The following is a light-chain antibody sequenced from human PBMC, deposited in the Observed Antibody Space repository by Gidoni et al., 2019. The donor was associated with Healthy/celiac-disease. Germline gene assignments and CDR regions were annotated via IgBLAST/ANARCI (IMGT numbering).Light chain of an antibody. CDR3: QQYNNWHPLT. Sequence: DIVITQSPATLSVSPGERATLSCRASQSVNSNLAWYQQKPGQAPRLLIYGASTRATGIPARFSGSGSGKEFTLTISSLKSEDFAVYYCQQYNNWHPLTLGQGTKVEIK. V-gene: IGKV3-15*01. CDR2: GAS. CDR1: QSVNSN. J-gene: IGKJ1*01.